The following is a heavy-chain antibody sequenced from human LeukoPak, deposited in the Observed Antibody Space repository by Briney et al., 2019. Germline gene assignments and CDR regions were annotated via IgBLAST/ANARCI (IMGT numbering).Heavy chain of an antibody. CDR3: ARSRNYYYDSSGYLPSEDFFDY. V-gene: IGHV3-30*04. J-gene: IGHJ4*02. CDR1: GFSLSSTA. D-gene: IGHD3-22*01. Sequence: PGRSLRLSCAASGFSLSSTAMHWVRQAPGKGPEWVAVLSFDGTNKYYADTVKGRFTISRDNSNNTLYLQMNSLRTEDTAVYYCARSRNYYYDSSGYLPSEDFFDYWGQGALVTVSS. CDR2: LSFDGTNK.